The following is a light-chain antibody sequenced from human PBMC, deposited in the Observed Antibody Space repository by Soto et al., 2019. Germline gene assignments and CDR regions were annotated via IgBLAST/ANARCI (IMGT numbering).Light chain of an antibody. J-gene: IGKJ2*01. CDR2: GAS. V-gene: IGKV3-20*01. CDR1: QSVSNNY. Sequence: EIVLTQSPGTLSLSPGERATLSCRASQSVSNNYLTWYKHKPGQAPRLLIYGASSRATGIPDRFSGSGSGTDFTLTISRLEPEDFAVYYCHQYGSSPYTFGQGTELEIK. CDR3: HQYGSSPYT.